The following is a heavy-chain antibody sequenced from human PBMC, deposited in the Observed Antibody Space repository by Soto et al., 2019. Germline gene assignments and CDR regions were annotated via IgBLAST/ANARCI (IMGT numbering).Heavy chain of an antibody. D-gene: IGHD3-22*01. J-gene: IGHJ1*01. CDR3: ARDSYYYDSSGYHRYFQH. Sequence: GASVKVSCKASGYTLTSYAMHWVRQAPGQRLEWMGWINAGNGNTKYSQKFQGRVTITRDTSASTAYMELSSLRSEDTAVYYCARDSYYYDSSGYHRYFQHWGQGTLVTVSS. CDR1: GYTLTSYA. CDR2: INAGNGNT. V-gene: IGHV1-3*01.